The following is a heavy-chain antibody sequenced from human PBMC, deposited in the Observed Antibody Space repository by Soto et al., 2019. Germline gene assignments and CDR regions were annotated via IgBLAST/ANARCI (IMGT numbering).Heavy chain of an antibody. D-gene: IGHD2-21*01. V-gene: IGHV3-74*01. J-gene: IGHJ6*02. CDR3: ASGLRGAYGMDC. Sequence: EVQLVESGGGLVQPGGSLRLSCAASGFTFSDHWIHWVRQGPGEGLVWVSRIKGDGSITNYADSVKGRFTISRDNAKNPVYLQINSLRVEDTALYYCASGLRGAYGMDCWGQGTTVTVSS. CDR2: IKGDGSIT. CDR1: GFTFSDHW.